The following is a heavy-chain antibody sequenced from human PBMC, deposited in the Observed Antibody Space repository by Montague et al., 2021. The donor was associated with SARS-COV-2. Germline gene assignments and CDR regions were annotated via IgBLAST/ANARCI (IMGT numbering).Heavy chain of an antibody. CDR1: GGSLSGYY. D-gene: IGHD3-3*01. V-gene: IGHV4-34*01. J-gene: IGHJ4*01. CDR3: ARVPYPLLFTDCLYDLDF. CDR2: INHTGST. Sequence: SETLSLTCAVYGGSLSGYYWSWIRQPPGKGLEWIGDINHTGSTKYNPSLKTRVTLSMDTPKNHFSLQLSSVTAADTAVYYCARVPYPLLFTDCLYDLDFWGQGAQVTVSS.